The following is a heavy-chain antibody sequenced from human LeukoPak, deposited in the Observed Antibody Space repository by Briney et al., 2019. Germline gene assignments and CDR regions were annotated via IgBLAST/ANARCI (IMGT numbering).Heavy chain of an antibody. V-gene: IGHV1-18*01. Sequence: ASVKVSCKASGYTFTSYGISWVRQAPGQGLEWMGWISAYNGNTNYAQKLQGRVTMTTDTSTSTAYMELRSLRSDDTAVYYCARDPREWLRLHTLDYWGQGTLVTVSS. CDR1: GYTFTSYG. D-gene: IGHD5-12*01. CDR3: ARDPREWLRLHTLDY. CDR2: ISAYNGNT. J-gene: IGHJ4*02.